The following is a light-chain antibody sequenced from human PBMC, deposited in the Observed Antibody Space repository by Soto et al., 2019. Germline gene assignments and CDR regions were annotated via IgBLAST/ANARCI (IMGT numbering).Light chain of an antibody. J-gene: IGLJ3*02. V-gene: IGLV1-44*01. CDR2: SNN. CDR1: SPNIGSNT. Sequence: QSVLTPPPSASGTPGQRVTISCSGSSPNIGSNTVNWYQQLPGTAPKLLIYSNNQLPSGVPDRFSGSKSGTSASLAISGLQSEDEADYYCAAWDDILDGLWVFGGGTKLTVL. CDR3: AAWDDILDGLWV.